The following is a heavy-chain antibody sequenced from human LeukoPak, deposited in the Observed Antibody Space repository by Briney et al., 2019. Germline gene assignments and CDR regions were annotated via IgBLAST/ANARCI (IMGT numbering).Heavy chain of an antibody. CDR2: INTNTGNP. CDR3: ARNRYNWNLNWFDP. J-gene: IGHJ5*02. D-gene: IGHD1-20*01. V-gene: IGHV7-4-1*02. Sequence: ASVKVSCKASGYTFTSYAMNWVRQAPGQGLEWMGWINTNTGNPTYAQGFTGRFVFSLDTSVSTAYLQISSLKAEDTAVYYCARNRYNWNLNWFDPWGQGTLVTVSS. CDR1: GYTFTSYA.